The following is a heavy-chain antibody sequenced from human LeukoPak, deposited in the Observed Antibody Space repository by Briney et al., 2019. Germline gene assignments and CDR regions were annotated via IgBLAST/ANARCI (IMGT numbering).Heavy chain of an antibody. CDR3: ARRQWLVDWSYFDN. V-gene: IGHV4-59*08. Sequence: SETLSLTCTVSGGSISSYYWSWIRQPPGKGLEWIGYIYYSGSTNYNPSLKSRVTISVDTSKNQFSLKLSSVTAADTAVYYCARRQWLVDWSYFDNWGQGTLVTVSS. D-gene: IGHD6-19*01. J-gene: IGHJ4*02. CDR2: IYYSGST. CDR1: GGSISSYY.